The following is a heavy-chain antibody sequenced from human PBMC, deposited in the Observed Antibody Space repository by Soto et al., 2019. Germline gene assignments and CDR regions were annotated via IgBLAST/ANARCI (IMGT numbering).Heavy chain of an antibody. CDR3: AKEKEIVTTIRPFFDH. J-gene: IGHJ4*02. CDR1: GFTFSNYA. D-gene: IGHD5-12*01. Sequence: PGGSLRLSCAASGFTFSNYAMTWVRQAPGMGLEWVSAISSSGGSTYYTDSVKGRFTISRDNSKNTLYLQMNSLRAEDTAVYYCAKEKEIVTTIRPFFDHWGQGPLVTVYS. CDR2: ISSSGGST. V-gene: IGHV3-23*01.